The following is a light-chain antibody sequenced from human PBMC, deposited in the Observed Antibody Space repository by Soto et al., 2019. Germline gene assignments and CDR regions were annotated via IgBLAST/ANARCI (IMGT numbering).Light chain of an antibody. Sequence: DILMTHYNSTLSASVGDRVTITCRASHSISSRLAWYQLKPGKAPKLLIYEASSLQSGVPSRFSGSGSGTEFTLTISSLQPDDFATYFCQQYNTDSRTWAFGQGTKVDI. CDR1: HSISSR. CDR3: QQYNTDSRTWA. CDR2: EAS. J-gene: IGKJ1*01. V-gene: IGKV1-5*03.